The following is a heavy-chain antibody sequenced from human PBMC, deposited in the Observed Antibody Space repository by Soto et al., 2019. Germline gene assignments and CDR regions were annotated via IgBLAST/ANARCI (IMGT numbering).Heavy chain of an antibody. CDR1: GFTFSRDG. CDR3: VRDQGWVFDS. Sequence: QVQLVESGGGVVQPGGSLRLSCAACGFTFSRDGMHWVRQAPGKGLEWLAVIWFDGSNEDYADSVKGRFTISRDNSKNTLYLQMNSLRAEDTAVYYCVRDQGWVFDSWGQGTLVTVSS. J-gene: IGHJ4*02. V-gene: IGHV3-33*01. D-gene: IGHD6-19*01. CDR2: IWFDGSNE.